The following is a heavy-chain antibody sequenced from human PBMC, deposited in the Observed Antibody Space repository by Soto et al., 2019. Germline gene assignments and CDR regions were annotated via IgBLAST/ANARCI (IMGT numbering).Heavy chain of an antibody. CDR1: GASITNFY. J-gene: IGHJ3*02. CDR2: IYYSGLT. D-gene: IGHD3-10*01. Sequence: QVQLQESGPGLVKPSETLSLTCNVSGASITNFYCTWMRQSPGKGLEWIGYIYYSGLTLSNPSLKSRATVSLDAFSNHLSLELRTVTAAHMAVYDGARWAASASYVTMARGESAFDIWGQGKTVTVSA. V-gene: IGHV4-59*01. CDR3: ARWAASASYVTMARGESAFDI.